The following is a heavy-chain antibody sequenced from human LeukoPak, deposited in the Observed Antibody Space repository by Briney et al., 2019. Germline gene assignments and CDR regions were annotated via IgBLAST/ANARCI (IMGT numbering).Heavy chain of an antibody. CDR1: GFVFGDAD. Sequence: GGSLRLSCTGSGFVFGDADMSWVRQAPGKGLDWVGFIRRKASGGATQYAASVKGRFTISRDDPKSIAYLQMNSLRTEDTAVYYCTRALASDYWGQGTLVTVSS. CDR3: TRALASDY. CDR2: IRRKASGGAT. J-gene: IGHJ4*02. V-gene: IGHV3-49*04.